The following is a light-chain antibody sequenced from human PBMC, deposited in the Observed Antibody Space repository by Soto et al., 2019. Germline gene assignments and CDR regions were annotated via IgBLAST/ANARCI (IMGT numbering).Light chain of an antibody. CDR1: QSVSSN. CDR3: QQDNNWPPWT. V-gene: IGKV3-15*01. Sequence: EIVMTQSPATLSVSPGERATLSCRASQSVSSNLAWYQQKPGQAPRLLIYGASTRATGIPARFSGSGSGTKFTLTISSLQSEDFAGYYCQQDNNWPPWTFGQGTKVEIK. CDR2: GAS. J-gene: IGKJ1*01.